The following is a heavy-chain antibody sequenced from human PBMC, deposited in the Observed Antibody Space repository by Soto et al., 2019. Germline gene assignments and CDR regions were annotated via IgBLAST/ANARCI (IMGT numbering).Heavy chain of an antibody. CDR3: ARARLTIFGVVPPFDP. CDR1: GYTFTSYG. J-gene: IGHJ5*02. D-gene: IGHD3-3*01. V-gene: IGHV1-18*04. CDR2: INAYNGNT. Sequence: QVQLVQSGAEVKKPGASVKVSCKASGYTFTSYGISWVRQAPGQGLEWMGWINAYNGNTNYAQKLQGRVTMTTDTPTSTAYMELRSLRSDDTAVYYCARARLTIFGVVPPFDPWGQGTMVTVSS.